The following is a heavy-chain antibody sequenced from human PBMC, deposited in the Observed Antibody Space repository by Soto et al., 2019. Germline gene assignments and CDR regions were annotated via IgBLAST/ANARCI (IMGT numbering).Heavy chain of an antibody. J-gene: IGHJ4*02. D-gene: IGHD6-13*01. Sequence: QVQLQESGPGLVKPSGTLSLTCAVSGGSISSSNWWSWVRQPPGKGLEWIGEIYHSGSTNYNPSPKRRSTISVDTSKNQYSLKLSSVTAADTAVYYCARAREAAVFDYWGQGTLVTVSS. V-gene: IGHV4-4*02. CDR3: ARAREAAVFDY. CDR2: IYHSGST. CDR1: GGSISSSNW.